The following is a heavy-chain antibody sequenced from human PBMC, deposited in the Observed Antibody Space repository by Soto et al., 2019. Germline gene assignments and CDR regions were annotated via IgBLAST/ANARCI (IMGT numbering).Heavy chain of an antibody. CDR1: GGTFSSYA. V-gene: IGHV1-69*01. D-gene: IGHD6-6*01. CDR3: ARDREEGSSSPYYYCGMDV. CDR2: INPIFGTA. J-gene: IGHJ6*02. Sequence: QVQLVQSGAEVKKPGSSVKVSCKASGGTFSSYAISWVRQAPGQGLEWMGGINPIFGTANYAQKFQGRVTITADESTSTAYMELSSLRSEDTAVYYCARDREEGSSSPYYYCGMDVWGQGTTVTVSS.